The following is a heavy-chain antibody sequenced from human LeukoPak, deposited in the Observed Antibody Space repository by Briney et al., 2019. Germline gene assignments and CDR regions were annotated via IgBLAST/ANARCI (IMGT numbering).Heavy chain of an antibody. CDR1: GFTFSSYG. V-gene: IGHV3-30*02. CDR2: IRYDGSNK. Sequence: GGSLRLSCAASGFTFSSYGMHWVRQAPGKGLEWVAFIRYDGSNKYYADSVKGRFTISRDNSKNTLYLQMNSLRAEDTAVYYCARDVDGSGTPYYYYYGMDVWGQGTTVTVSS. J-gene: IGHJ6*02. D-gene: IGHD3-10*01. CDR3: ARDVDGSGTPYYYYYGMDV.